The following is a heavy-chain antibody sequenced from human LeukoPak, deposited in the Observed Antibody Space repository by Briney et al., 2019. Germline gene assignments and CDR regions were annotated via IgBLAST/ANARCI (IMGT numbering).Heavy chain of an antibody. D-gene: IGHD2-2*01. CDR2: IIPIFGTA. CDR3: ASRLYCSNTRCRNFPFAY. Sequence: ASVKVSCKASGWTFSSYAINWVRQAPGQGLEWMGGIIPIFGTANYAQKFQDRVTITADESTSTAYMELSSLRSEDTAIYYCASRLYCSNTRCRNFPFAYWGQGTLVTVSS. CDR1: GWTFSSYA. V-gene: IGHV1-69*01. J-gene: IGHJ4*02.